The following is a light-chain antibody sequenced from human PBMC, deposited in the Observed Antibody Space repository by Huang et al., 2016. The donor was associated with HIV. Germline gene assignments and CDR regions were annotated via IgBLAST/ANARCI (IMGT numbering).Light chain of an antibody. V-gene: IGKV1-5*03. Sequence: DIQMTQSPSTLSTSVGDRVNITCRASQNISDWLAWYQLRPGQAPKLLIYRSSTVVTGVPSRFSGSGSGTGFTLSISSLQPDDFATYFCQHYSTHLYTFGQGTRL. J-gene: IGKJ2*01. CDR1: QNISDW. CDR2: RSS. CDR3: QHYSTHLYT.